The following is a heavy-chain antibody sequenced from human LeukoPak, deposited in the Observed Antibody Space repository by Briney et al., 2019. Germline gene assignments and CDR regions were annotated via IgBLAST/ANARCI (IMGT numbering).Heavy chain of an antibody. CDR1: GFTFSSYA. V-gene: IGHV3-23*01. CDR3: AKAAQDIVVVPAAPCDY. CDR2: ISGSGGST. D-gene: IGHD2-2*01. Sequence: GGSLRLSCAASGFTFSSYAMSWVRQAPGKGLEWVSAISGSGGSTYYADSVKGRFTISRDNSKNTLYLQMNSLGAEDTAVYYCAKAAQDIVVVPAAPCDYWGQGTLVTVSS. J-gene: IGHJ4*02.